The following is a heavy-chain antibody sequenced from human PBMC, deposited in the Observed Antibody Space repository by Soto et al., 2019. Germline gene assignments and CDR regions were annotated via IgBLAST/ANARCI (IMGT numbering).Heavy chain of an antibody. CDR1: GFIFSNAW. CDR2: IKSKTDGGTT. Sequence: EVQLVESGGGLVKPGGSLRLSCAASGFIFSNAWMNWVRQAPGKGLEWVGRIKSKTDGGTTDYAAPVKGRFTISRDDSKNTLYLQMNSLKTEDTAMYYCTTDEIVLAGYYFDYWGQGTLVTVSS. J-gene: IGHJ4*02. V-gene: IGHV3-15*07. D-gene: IGHD2-2*01. CDR3: TTDEIVLAGYYFDY.